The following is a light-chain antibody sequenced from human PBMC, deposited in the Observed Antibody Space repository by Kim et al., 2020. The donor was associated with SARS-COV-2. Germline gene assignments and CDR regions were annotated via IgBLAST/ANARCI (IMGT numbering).Light chain of an antibody. V-gene: IGKV1-33*01. CDR3: QQYDTLPYS. J-gene: IGKJ2*03. CDR2: DAS. CDR1: QGLSDH. Sequence: AYVGDRVTITCQASQGLSDHLNWYQQKPGKAPNLLIYDASNLETGVPSRFSGSKSGTDFTLTITSLQPEDIATYYCQQYDTLPYSFGQGTKVDIK.